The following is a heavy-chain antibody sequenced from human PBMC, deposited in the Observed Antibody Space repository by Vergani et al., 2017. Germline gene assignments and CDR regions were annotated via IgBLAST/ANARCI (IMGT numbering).Heavy chain of an antibody. Sequence: QVQLVESGGGVVQPGRSLRLSCAASGFTFSRYGMHWVRQAPGKGLEWVAVIWYDGSKKSYADSVKGRFTISRDNSKNTLYLQMNSLRAEDTAVYYCARSIVVVVTAPYGFDRWGKGTRGTVSS. V-gene: IGHV3-33*01. CDR1: GFTFSRYG. CDR2: IWYDGSKK. D-gene: IGHD2-15*01. J-gene: IGHJ3*02. CDR3: ARSIVVVVTAPYGFDR.